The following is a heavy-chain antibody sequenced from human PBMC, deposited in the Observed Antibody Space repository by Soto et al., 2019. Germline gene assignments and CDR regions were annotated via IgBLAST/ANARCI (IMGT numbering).Heavy chain of an antibody. CDR3: AKSLDINWKNWFDP. J-gene: IGHJ5*02. Sequence: GGSLRLSCAASGFTFSSSAMNWVRQAPGKGLEWVSVISGSDGRTYYADSVKGRFTISRDISKNTLYLDINSLRAEDTAVYYCAKSLDINWKNWFDPWGQGTLVTVSS. V-gene: IGHV3-23*01. CDR1: GFTFSSSA. D-gene: IGHD1-1*01. CDR2: ISGSDGRT.